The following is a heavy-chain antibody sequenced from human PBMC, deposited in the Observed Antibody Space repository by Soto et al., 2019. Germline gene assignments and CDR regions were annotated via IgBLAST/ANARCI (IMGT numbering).Heavy chain of an antibody. CDR2: IYYSGRT. J-gene: IGHJ5*02. CDR3: ARGSFTSSSSWFDP. V-gene: IGHV4-31*03. D-gene: IGHD6-6*01. Sequence: SETLSLTGTVSGGSISSGGYYWSWIRQHPGKGLEWLGYIYYSGRTYYNPSLHSRVSIAVDTTENQFSLKLTSVTAADTSVYYCARGSFTSSSSWFDPWGRGTLVTVSS. CDR1: GGSISSGGYY.